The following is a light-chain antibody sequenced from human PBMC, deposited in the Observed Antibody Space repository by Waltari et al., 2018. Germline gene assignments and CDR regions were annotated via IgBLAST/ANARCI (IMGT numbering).Light chain of an antibody. Sequence: DIQMTQSPSSLSASVGDRATITCRASQGINSYLNWYQQKPGKAPKLLIYGASSLRGGAPSRFSGSRSGTDFTLTISSLQPEDVASYYCQQTSSSPLTFGPGTKLDIK. CDR3: QQTSSSPLT. CDR1: QGINSY. J-gene: IGKJ3*01. CDR2: GAS. V-gene: IGKV1-39*01.